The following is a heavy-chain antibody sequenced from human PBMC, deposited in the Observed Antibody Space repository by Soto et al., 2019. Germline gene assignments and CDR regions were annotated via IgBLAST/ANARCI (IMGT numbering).Heavy chain of an antibody. V-gene: IGHV1-18*01. CDR1: GYTFTSYG. D-gene: IGHD1-1*01. Sequence: QVHLVQSGAEVKKPGASVKVSCKASGYTFTSYGITWVRQAPGQGLEWMGWISAHNGNTDYAQKLQGSVIVTRDTSTTTAYMELRSLISVDTAVYYCARGRYGDYWGQGALVTVSS. CDR2: ISAHNGNT. J-gene: IGHJ4*02. CDR3: ARGRYGDY.